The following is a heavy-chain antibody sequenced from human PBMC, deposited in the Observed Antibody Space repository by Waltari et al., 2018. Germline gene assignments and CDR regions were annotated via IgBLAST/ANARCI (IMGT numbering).Heavy chain of an antibody. V-gene: IGHV4-39*01. J-gene: IGHJ5*02. Sequence: QLQLQESGPGLVKPSETLSLTCTVSGGSISSSSYYWGWIRQPPGKGLEWIGSVYYSGSTYYNPSLKSRVTISVDTSKNQFSLKLSSVTAADTAVYYCARQGYSYGFGWFDPWGQGTLVTVSS. D-gene: IGHD5-18*01. CDR2: VYYSGST. CDR3: ARQGYSYGFGWFDP. CDR1: GGSISSSSYY.